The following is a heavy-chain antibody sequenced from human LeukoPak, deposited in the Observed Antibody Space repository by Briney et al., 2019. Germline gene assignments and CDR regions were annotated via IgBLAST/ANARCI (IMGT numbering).Heavy chain of an antibody. J-gene: IGHJ3*01. V-gene: IGHV3-48*03. CDR2: ISSSGNTI. CDR1: EYTFTSYE. D-gene: IGHD6-6*01. Sequence: GGSLRLSCAASEYTFTSYELNWLRQAPGKGLEWVSYISSSGNTISYADSVKGRFTISRDNAKNSLYLQVISLRAEDTAVYYCARGPSIAARYDAFDLWGQETMVTVSS. CDR3: ARGPSIAARYDAFDL.